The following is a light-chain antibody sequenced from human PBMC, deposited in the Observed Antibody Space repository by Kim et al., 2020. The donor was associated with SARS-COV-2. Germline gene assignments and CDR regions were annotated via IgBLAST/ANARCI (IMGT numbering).Light chain of an antibody. CDR3: QVWDSSSDHRVV. J-gene: IGLJ2*01. Sequence: PGKTARVSCGGNSIGSKSGPWYQQKSGQAPVLVMYYDSARPSGIPERFSGSNSGNTATLTISRVEAGDEADYYCQVWDSSSDHRVVFGGGTQLTVL. CDR2: YDS. CDR1: SIGSKS. V-gene: IGLV3-21*04.